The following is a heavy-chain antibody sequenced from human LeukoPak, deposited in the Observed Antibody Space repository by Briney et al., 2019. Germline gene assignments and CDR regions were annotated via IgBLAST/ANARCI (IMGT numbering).Heavy chain of an antibody. CDR3: AKGVYDSSGYYYTLGY. Sequence: GGSLRLSCAASGFTFSSYGTYWVSQAPGKGLEWLAVISYDGSDKYYAASVEGRFTISRDNSKNTLYLQMNSLRAEDTAVYYCAKGVYDSSGYYYTLGYWGQGTLVTVSS. J-gene: IGHJ4*02. CDR1: GFTFSSYG. V-gene: IGHV3-30*18. CDR2: ISYDGSDK. D-gene: IGHD3-22*01.